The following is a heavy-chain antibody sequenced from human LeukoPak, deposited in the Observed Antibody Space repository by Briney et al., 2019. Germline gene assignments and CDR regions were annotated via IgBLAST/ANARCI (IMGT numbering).Heavy chain of an antibody. Sequence: ASVTVSCKASGYTFTTYAMHWVRQAPGQRLEWMGWINAGNGNTKYSQKFQARVTITRDTSASTAYMELSSLRSEDTAVYYCARDPIGSRWPYYFDYWGQGTLVTVSS. CDR1: GYTFTTYA. CDR3: ARDPIGSRWPYYFDY. V-gene: IGHV1-3*01. D-gene: IGHD6-13*01. J-gene: IGHJ4*02. CDR2: INAGNGNT.